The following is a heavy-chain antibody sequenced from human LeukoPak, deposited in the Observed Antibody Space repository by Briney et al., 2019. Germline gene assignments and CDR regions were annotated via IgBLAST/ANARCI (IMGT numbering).Heavy chain of an antibody. CDR1: GGSISSYY. Sequence: PSETLSLTCTVSGGSISSYYWGWIRQPPGKGLEWIGYIYYSGSTNYNPSLKSRVTISVDTSKNQFSLKLSSVTAADTAVYYCATSRELRYFDWLFPYYYYYMDVWGKGTTVTVSS. D-gene: IGHD3-9*01. CDR3: ATSRELRYFDWLFPYYYYYMDV. CDR2: IYYSGST. J-gene: IGHJ6*03. V-gene: IGHV4-59*01.